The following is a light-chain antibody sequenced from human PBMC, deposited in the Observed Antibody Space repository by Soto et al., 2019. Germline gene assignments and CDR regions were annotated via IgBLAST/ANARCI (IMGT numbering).Light chain of an antibody. CDR3: QRYNSYSYT. CDR2: DAS. CDR1: QSISSW. J-gene: IGKJ2*01. V-gene: IGKV1-5*01. Sequence: DIQMTQSPSTLSASVGDRVTITCRASQSISSWLAWYQQKPGKAPKLLIYDASSLESGVPSRFSGSGSGTEFTLTISSLQPDDVATYYCQRYNSYSYTFGQGTKREIK.